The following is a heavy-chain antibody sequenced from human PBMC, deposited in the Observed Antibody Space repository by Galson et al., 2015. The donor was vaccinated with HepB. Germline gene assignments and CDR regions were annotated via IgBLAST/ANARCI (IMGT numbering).Heavy chain of an antibody. CDR1: GYTFTNYV. D-gene: IGHD2-21*02. J-gene: IGHJ5*02. CDR2: ISANSDNT. Sequence: SVKVSCKASGYTFTNYVISWVRQAPGQGLEWMGWISANSDNTNYAQKFQGRVTMTTDTSTSTAYMELRSLRSDDTAVYYCARDYVVTTRNWLDPWGQGTLVTVSS. V-gene: IGHV1-18*01. CDR3: ARDYVVTTRNWLDP.